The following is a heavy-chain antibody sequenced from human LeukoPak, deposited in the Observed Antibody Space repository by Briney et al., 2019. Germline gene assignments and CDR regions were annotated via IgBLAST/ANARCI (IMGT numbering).Heavy chain of an antibody. CDR3: ARGLATIAY. CDR1: GFTFSSYA. J-gene: IGHJ4*02. V-gene: IGHV3-30-3*01. Sequence: GRSLRLSCAASGFTFSSYAMHWVRQAPGKGLEWVAVISYDGSNKYYADSVKGRFTISRDNSKNTLYLQMNSLRAEDTAVYYCARGLATIAYCGQGTLVTVSS. CDR2: ISYDGSNK. D-gene: IGHD5-24*01.